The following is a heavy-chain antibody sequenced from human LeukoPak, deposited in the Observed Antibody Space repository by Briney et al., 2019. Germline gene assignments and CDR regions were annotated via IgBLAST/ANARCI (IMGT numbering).Heavy chain of an antibody. D-gene: IGHD3-22*01. Sequence: PSETLSLTCAVSGGSISSSDWWSWVRQPPGRGLEWIGYIYRSENPSYNPSLKSRVTISVDTSKNQFPLKLSSVTAADTAVYYCAREGYDSSGYYFDYFQHWGQGTLVTVSS. CDR3: AREGYDSSGYYFDYFQH. J-gene: IGHJ1*01. V-gene: IGHV4-4*02. CDR1: GGSISSSDW. CDR2: IYRSENP.